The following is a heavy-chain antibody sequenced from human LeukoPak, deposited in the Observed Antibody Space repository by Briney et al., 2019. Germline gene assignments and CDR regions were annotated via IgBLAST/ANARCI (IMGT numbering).Heavy chain of an antibody. J-gene: IGHJ4*02. CDR1: GFTLSTYT. CDR2: ISSSSSYM. V-gene: IGHV3-21*01. CDR3: ARDFSGYDYNFDY. Sequence: GGSLRLSCAASGFTLSTYTMNWVRQAPGKGLEWDSFISSSSSYMYYADSVKGRFTIPTDNTKKALYLEMNSLSAEDTAVYYCARDFSGYDYNFDYWGQGTLVTVSS. D-gene: IGHD5-12*01.